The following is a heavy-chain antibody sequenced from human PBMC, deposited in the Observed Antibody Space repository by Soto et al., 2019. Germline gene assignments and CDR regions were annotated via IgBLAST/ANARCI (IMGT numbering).Heavy chain of an antibody. J-gene: IGHJ5*02. CDR2: ISYDGSNK. CDR3: ARDYSRNWFDP. Sequence: SLRLSCAASGFTFMSYAMHWVRQAPGKGLEWVAVISYDGSNKYYADSVKGRFTISRDNSKNTLYLQMNSLRAEDTAVYYCARDYSRNWFDPWGQGTLVTVSS. V-gene: IGHV3-30-3*01. D-gene: IGHD6-13*01. CDR1: GFTFMSYA.